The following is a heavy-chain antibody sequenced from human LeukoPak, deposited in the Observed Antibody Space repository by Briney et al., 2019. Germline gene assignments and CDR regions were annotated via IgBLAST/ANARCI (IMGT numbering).Heavy chain of an antibody. V-gene: IGHV3-48*01. D-gene: IGHD1-1*01. CDR1: GFIFSSYS. Sequence: GGSLRLSCAASGFIFSSYSMNWVRQAPGKGLEWISYISGGGGNIHYADSVEGRFTISRDNAKNSVYLQMNSLRAEDSAVYYCARDFNWAFDLWGQGILVTVSS. CDR2: ISGGGGNI. J-gene: IGHJ4*02. CDR3: ARDFNWAFDL.